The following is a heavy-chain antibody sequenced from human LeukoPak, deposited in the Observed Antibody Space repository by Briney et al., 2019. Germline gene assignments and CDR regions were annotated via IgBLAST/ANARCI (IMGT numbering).Heavy chain of an antibody. CDR3: ATTLPRLRYFDWLFPGYFDY. D-gene: IGHD3-9*01. V-gene: IGHV1-24*01. J-gene: IGHJ4*02. Sequence: GASVKVSCKVSGYTLTELSMHWVRQAPGKGLEWKGGFDPEDGETIYAQKFQGRVTMTEDTSTDTAYMELSSLRSEDTAVYYCATTLPRLRYFDWLFPGYFDYWGQGTLVTVSS. CDR2: FDPEDGET. CDR1: GYTLTELS.